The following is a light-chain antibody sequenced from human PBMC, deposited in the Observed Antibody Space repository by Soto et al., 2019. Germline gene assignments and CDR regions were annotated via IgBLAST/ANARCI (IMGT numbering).Light chain of an antibody. J-gene: IGLJ1*01. Sequence: QSVLTQPPSASGTPGQRVTISCSGSSSNIGSNTVNWYQQRPGPATKLLIYSHNQRPSGVPGRFSGAKSGTSASLAISGLQSEDEADYYCASWDDSLNGFYVFGPGTKVTVL. CDR3: ASWDDSLNGFYV. CDR1: SSNIGSNT. CDR2: SHN. V-gene: IGLV1-44*01.